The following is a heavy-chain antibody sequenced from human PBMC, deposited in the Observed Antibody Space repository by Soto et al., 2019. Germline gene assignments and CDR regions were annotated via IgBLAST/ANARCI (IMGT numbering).Heavy chain of an antibody. CDR3: ARLDYDFLSGYYTMIGYYYNYMVV. D-gene: IGHD3-3*01. J-gene: IGHJ6*03. V-gene: IGHV3-7*01. Sequence: GGSLRISCAASGFTFSSYWMSWVRQAPGKGLEWVANIKQDGSEKYYVDSVKGRFTISRDNAKNSLYLQMNSLRAEDTAVYYCARLDYDFLSGYYTMIGYYYNYMVVSCKATFVTV. CDR2: IKQDGSEK. CDR1: GFTFSSYW.